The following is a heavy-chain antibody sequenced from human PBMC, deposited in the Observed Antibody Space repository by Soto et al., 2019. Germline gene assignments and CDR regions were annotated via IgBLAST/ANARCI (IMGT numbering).Heavy chain of an antibody. J-gene: IGHJ6*02. V-gene: IGHV1-18*01. CDR3: ASTYYYGSGSYENGMDV. D-gene: IGHD3-10*01. CDR1: GYTFTSYG. Sequence: GASVKVSCKASGYTFTSYGISWVRQAPGQGLEWMGWISAYNGNTNYAQKLQGRVTMTTDTSTSTAYMELRSLRSDDTAVYYCASTYYYGSGSYENGMDVWGQGTTVTVSS. CDR2: ISAYNGNT.